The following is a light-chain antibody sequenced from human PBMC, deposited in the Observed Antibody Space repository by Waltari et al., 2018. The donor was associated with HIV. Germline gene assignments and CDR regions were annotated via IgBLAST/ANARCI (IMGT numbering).Light chain of an antibody. CDR3: SSYTSSSTWV. J-gene: IGLJ3*02. CDR1: SSNIGARFD. Sequence: QSVLTQPPSVSGAPGQRVTISCPGSSSNIGARFDVHWYQQLPGPAPKLLIYGDNNRPSGVSNRFSGSKSGNTASLAISGLQAEDEADYYCSSYTSSSTWVFGGGTKLTVL. V-gene: IGLV1-40*01. CDR2: GDN.